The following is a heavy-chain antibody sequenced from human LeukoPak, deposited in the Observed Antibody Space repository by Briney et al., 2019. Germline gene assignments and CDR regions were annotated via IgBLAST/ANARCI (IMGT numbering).Heavy chain of an antibody. Sequence: PSETLSLTCTVSGGSISGYYWSWIRQPPGKGLEWIGEINHSGSTNYNPSLKSRVTISVDTSKNQFSLKLSSVTAADTAVYYCARALVSGIAAADFDYWGQGTLVTVSS. D-gene: IGHD6-13*01. CDR1: GGSISGYY. J-gene: IGHJ4*02. CDR2: INHSGST. V-gene: IGHV4-34*01. CDR3: ARALVSGIAAADFDY.